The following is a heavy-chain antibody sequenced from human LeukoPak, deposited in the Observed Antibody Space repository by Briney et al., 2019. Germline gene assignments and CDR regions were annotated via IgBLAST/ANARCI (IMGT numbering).Heavy chain of an antibody. CDR1: GFTFSSYG. V-gene: IGHV3-23*01. J-gene: IGHJ6*03. CDR3: AKNGDRGAYCSGGSCYPYYYYNMDV. Sequence: GGSLRLSCAASGFTFSSYGMSWVRQAPGKGLEWVSAISSTGGTAYYADSVKGRFTISRDNSKNTLYLQMNSLRAEDTAIYYCAKNGDRGAYCSGGSCYPYYYYNMDVWGKGTTVTISS. CDR2: ISSTGGTA. D-gene: IGHD2-15*01.